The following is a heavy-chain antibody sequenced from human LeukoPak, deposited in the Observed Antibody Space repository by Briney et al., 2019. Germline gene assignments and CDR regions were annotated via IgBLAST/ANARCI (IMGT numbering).Heavy chain of an antibody. J-gene: IGHJ5*02. CDR2: IYYSGST. Sequence: SETLSLTCTVSGGSISSSSYYWGWIRQPPGKGLEWIGSIYYSGSTYYNPSLKSRVTISVDTSKSQFSLKLSSVTAADTAVYYCARYLVVPAGGSWFDPWGQGTLVTVSS. CDR1: GGSISSSSYY. V-gene: IGHV4-39*07. D-gene: IGHD2-2*01. CDR3: ARYLVVPAGGSWFDP.